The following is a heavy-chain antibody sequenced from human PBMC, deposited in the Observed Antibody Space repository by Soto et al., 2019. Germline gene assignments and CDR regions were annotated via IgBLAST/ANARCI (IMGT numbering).Heavy chain of an antibody. Sequence: GGSLRLSCAASGFTFSDYYMRWIRQAPGKGLEWVSYISSSGSTIYYADSVKGRFTISRDNAKNSLYLQMNSLRAEDTAVYYCARGYSYGHGDYYYGMDVWGQGTTVTVSS. J-gene: IGHJ6*02. CDR3: ARGYSYGHGDYYYGMDV. CDR2: ISSSGSTI. D-gene: IGHD5-18*01. V-gene: IGHV3-11*01. CDR1: GFTFSDYY.